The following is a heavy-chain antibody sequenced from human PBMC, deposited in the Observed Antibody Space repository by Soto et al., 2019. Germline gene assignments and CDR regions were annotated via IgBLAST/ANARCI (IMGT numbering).Heavy chain of an antibody. CDR3: ARGTGFSTGYYSGMLGGGMDV. J-gene: IGHJ6*02. V-gene: IGHV1-2*02. CDR1: GYTFTGYY. D-gene: IGHD3-9*01. Sequence: GASVKVSCKASGYTFTGYYMHWVRQAPGQGLEWMGWINPNSGGTNYAQKFQGRVTMTRDTSISTAYMELSRLRSDDTAVYYCARGTGFSTGYYSGMLGGGMDVWGQGTTVTVSS. CDR2: INPNSGGT.